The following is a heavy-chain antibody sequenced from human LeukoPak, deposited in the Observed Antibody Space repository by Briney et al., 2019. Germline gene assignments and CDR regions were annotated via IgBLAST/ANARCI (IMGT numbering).Heavy chain of an antibody. CDR1: GGSISSYY. V-gene: IGHV4-4*07. D-gene: IGHD6-19*01. J-gene: IGHJ5*02. Sequence: SETLSLTCTVSGGSISSYYWSWIRQPAGKGLEWIGRIYTSGSTNYNPSLKSQVTMSVDTSKNQFSLKLSSVTAADTAVYYCARGRGIAVALWWFDPWGQGTLVTVSS. CDR3: ARGRGIAVALWWFDP. CDR2: IYTSGST.